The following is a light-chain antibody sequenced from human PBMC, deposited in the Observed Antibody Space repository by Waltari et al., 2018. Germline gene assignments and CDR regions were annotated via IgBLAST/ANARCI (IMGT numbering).Light chain of an antibody. V-gene: IGKV3-15*01. CDR2: RAS. J-gene: IGKJ4*01. Sequence: EIVMTQSPATLSVSPGERATLSCRAIQNVTTYLAWYQQKPGQAPRLLIHRASIRATDIPGRFSGSGSGTEFTLTISGLQSEDFAVYFCQHYNNWPLTFGGGTKVEIK. CDR1: QNVTTY. CDR3: QHYNNWPLT.